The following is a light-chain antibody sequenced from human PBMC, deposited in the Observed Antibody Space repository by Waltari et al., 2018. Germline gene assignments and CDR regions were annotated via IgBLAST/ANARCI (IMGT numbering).Light chain of an antibody. CDR2: WAS. CDR1: QNVLFTSNDKNY. V-gene: IGKV4-1*01. J-gene: IGKJ4*01. Sequence: DIVMTQSPDSLAVSLGERATINCKSSQNVLFTSNDKNYLAWYQQKAGQPPKLLIYWASTRKSGVPDRVSGSGYGTDFTLTISSLQAEDVAVYYCQQYYNPPLTFGGGTKVEIK. CDR3: QQYYNPPLT.